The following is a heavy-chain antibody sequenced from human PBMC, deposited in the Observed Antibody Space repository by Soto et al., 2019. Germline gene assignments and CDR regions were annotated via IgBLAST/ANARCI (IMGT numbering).Heavy chain of an antibody. CDR1: GYTFTSHS. V-gene: IGHV1-18*01. CDR2: ISGYNGYT. Sequence: QVQLVQSGGEVKKPGASVKVSCKASGYTFTSHSISWVRRAPGEGLEWVGWISGYNGYTSYAQNFKGRVTMTTDASTSTAYMELRSLRPDDTAVYYCARVGYYYGSGSYLFDPWGQGTLVTVSS. CDR3: ARVGYYYGSGSYLFDP. J-gene: IGHJ5*02. D-gene: IGHD3-10*01.